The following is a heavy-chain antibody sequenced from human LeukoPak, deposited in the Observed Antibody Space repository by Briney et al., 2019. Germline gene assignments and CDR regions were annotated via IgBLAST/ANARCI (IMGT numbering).Heavy chain of an antibody. CDR1: GNYW. CDR2: INSDGSWT. D-gene: IGHD2-2*01. V-gene: IGHV3-74*01. CDR3: VSFYETN. J-gene: IGHJ4*02. Sequence: GGSLRLSCATSGNYWMHWVRQAPGKGLVWVSHINSDGSWTGYADSVKGRFTIPKDNAKNTVYLQMNNLRAEDTAVYYCVSFYETNWGRGTLVTVSP.